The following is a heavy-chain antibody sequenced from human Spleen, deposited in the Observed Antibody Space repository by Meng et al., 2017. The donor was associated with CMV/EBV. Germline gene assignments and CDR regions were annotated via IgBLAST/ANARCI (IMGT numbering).Heavy chain of an antibody. CDR1: GNSFTTYW. V-gene: IGHV5-51*01. CDR2: IYPHDSDT. Sequence: GESLKISCKVSGNSFTTYWIGWVRQIPGKGLEWMGIIYPHDSDTIYTPSFQGQVTISADKSISTVYLQWDSLKASDTAMYYCARHGRSSSWPPSNWFDPWGQGTLVTVSS. CDR3: ARHGRSSSWPPSNWFDP. J-gene: IGHJ5*02. D-gene: IGHD6-13*01.